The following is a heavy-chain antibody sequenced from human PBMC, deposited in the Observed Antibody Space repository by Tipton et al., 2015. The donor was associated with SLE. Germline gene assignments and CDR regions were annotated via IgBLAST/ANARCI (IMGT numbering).Heavy chain of an antibody. D-gene: IGHD3-16*01. CDR1: GFSVNNNY. V-gene: IGHV3-66*01. CDR3: ARGRYDGRDPSLAFDY. J-gene: IGHJ4*02. Sequence: SLRLSCAASGFSVNNNYMGWVRQAPGKGLEWASLIYSGGNTFYADSVKGRFTISRDNSKNTLLLQMSSLRAEDTSVYFCARGRYDGRDPSLAFDYWGPGTLVTVSA. CDR2: IYSGGNT.